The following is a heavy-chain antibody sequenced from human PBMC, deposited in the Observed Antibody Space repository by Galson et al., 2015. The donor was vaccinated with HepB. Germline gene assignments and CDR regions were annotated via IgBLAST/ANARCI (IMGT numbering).Heavy chain of an antibody. CDR3: ATDLTHDLGWFDP. D-gene: IGHD3-10*01. CDR1: GGTFSKYT. J-gene: IGHJ5*02. CDR2: IIPIPGIV. Sequence: SVKVSCKASGGTFSKYTIAWVRQAPGQGLEWMGRIIPIPGIVNYAQKFQGRVTITADKSTSTAYMDLSSLRSEDTAVYYCATDLTHDLGWFDPWGQGTLVTVSS. V-gene: IGHV1-69*04.